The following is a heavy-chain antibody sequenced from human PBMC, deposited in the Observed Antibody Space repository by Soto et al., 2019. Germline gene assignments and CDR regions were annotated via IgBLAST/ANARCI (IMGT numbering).Heavy chain of an antibody. CDR3: AKDRGAVGATAFDY. J-gene: IGHJ4*02. D-gene: IGHD1-26*01. CDR1: GFTFSSYA. Sequence: GGSLRLSCAASGFTFSSYAMSWVRQAPGEGLEWVSAISGSGRSTYYADSVKGRFTISRDNSKNTLYLQMNSLRAEDTAVYYCAKDRGAVGATAFDYWGQGTLVTVSS. CDR2: ISGSGRST. V-gene: IGHV3-23*01.